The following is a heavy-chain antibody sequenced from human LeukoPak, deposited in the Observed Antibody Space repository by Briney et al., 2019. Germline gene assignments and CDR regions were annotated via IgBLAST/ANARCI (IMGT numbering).Heavy chain of an antibody. D-gene: IGHD5-12*01. J-gene: IGHJ4*02. CDR2: IYPGDSDT. V-gene: IGHV5-51*01. CDR3: ARRGADYFDY. CDR1: GYSFTSYW. Sequence: KTGESLKISCKGSGYSFTSYWIGWARPMPGKGLEWMGIIYPGDSDTRYSASFQGQVTISADKSISTAYLQCSSLKASDTAMYYCARRGADYFDYWGQGTLVTVSS.